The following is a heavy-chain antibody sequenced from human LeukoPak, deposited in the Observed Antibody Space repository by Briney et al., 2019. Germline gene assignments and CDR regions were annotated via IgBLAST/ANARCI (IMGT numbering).Heavy chain of an antibody. D-gene: IGHD1-26*01. Sequence: GASAKVSCKASGYTFTSYYMHWVRQAPGQGLEWMGIINPSGGSTSYAQKFQGRVTMTRDMSTSTVYMELSSLRSEDTAVYYCARAHRSILVGATSHDAFDIWGQGTMVTVSS. V-gene: IGHV1-46*01. CDR3: ARAHRSILVGATSHDAFDI. CDR2: INPSGGST. CDR1: GYTFTSYY. J-gene: IGHJ3*02.